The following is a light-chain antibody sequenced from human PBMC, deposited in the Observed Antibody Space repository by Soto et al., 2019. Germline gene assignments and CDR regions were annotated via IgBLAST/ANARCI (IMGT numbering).Light chain of an antibody. Sequence: SYELTQPPSVSVAPGQPARITCGGNNIGSKSVHWYQQNPGQAPVLVVYDDSDRPSGIPERFSGSNSGNTATLTISRVEAGDEADYYCQVRDNDDNQAVFGGGTQLTVL. CDR3: QVRDNDDNQAV. J-gene: IGLJ2*01. V-gene: IGLV3-21*02. CDR2: DDS. CDR1: NIGSKS.